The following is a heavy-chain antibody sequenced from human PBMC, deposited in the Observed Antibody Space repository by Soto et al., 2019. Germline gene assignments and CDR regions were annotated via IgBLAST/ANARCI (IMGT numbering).Heavy chain of an antibody. V-gene: IGHV4-39*01. D-gene: IGHD3-3*01. CDR2: IYYSGST. CDR3: ARPIRNYWYVDL. J-gene: IGHJ2*01. Sequence: QLQLQESGPGLVKPSETLSLTCTVSGGSISSSYYYWGWIRQPPGTGLEWIGNIYYSGSTYYNPSLKSRVTISVDTSKNQFSLRLSSVTAADTAVYYCARPIRNYWYVDLWGRGTLVTVSS. CDR1: GGSISSSYYY.